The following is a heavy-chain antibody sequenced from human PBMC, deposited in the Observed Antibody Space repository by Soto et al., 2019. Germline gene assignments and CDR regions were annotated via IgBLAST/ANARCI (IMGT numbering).Heavy chain of an antibody. V-gene: IGHV2-5*02. Sequence: QITLKESGPTLVKPTQTLTLTRTFSGFSLSTSGVGVGWIRQPPGKALEWLALIYWDDDKRYSPSLKSRLTITNDTSKHQVVLTMTNMDPVDTATYYCAHRRGAAAGLFDYWGQGTLVTVSS. CDR3: AHRRGAAAGLFDY. CDR2: IYWDDDK. CDR1: GFSLSTSGVG. J-gene: IGHJ4*02. D-gene: IGHD6-13*01.